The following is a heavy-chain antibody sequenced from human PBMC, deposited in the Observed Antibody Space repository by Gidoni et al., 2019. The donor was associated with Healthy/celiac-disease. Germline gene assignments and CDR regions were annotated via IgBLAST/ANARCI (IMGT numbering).Heavy chain of an antibody. D-gene: IGHD6-6*01. Sequence: QVQLVQSGAEVKKHGSLVKVSCKASGGTFSSYAISWGRQAPGQGLEWMGGIIPIFGTANYAQKFQGRVTITAAESTSTAYMELSSLISEDTAVYYCATHFGQLVRPYGMDVWGQGTTVTFSS. CDR3: ATHFGQLVRPYGMDV. CDR2: IIPIFGTA. J-gene: IGHJ6*02. V-gene: IGHV1-69*01. CDR1: GGTFSSYA.